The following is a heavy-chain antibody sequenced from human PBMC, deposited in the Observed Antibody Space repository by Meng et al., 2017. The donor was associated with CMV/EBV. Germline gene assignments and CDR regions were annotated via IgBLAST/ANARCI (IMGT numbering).Heavy chain of an antibody. J-gene: IGHJ4*02. CDR1: GLTFSSHA. CDR3: ARGPRYCSGGSCYPGS. CDR2: ISGSGGST. D-gene: IGHD2-15*01. Sequence: EVQMLESXGGLVQPGXSLSLSXGGVGLTFSSHALSWVRQAPGKGLEWVSAISGSGGSTYYADSVKGRFTISRDNSKNTLYLQMNSLRAEDTAVYYCARGPRYCSGGSCYPGSWGQGTLVTVSS. V-gene: IGHV3-23*01.